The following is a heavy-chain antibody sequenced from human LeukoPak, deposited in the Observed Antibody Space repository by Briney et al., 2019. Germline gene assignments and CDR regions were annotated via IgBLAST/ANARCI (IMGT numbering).Heavy chain of an antibody. Sequence: MTSETLSLTCTVSGGSISSYYWSWIRQPPGKGLEWIGYIYYSGSTNYNPSLKSRVTISVDTSKNQFSLKLSSVTAADTAVYYCARALLQYSSGWYFDYWGQGTLVTVSS. CDR1: GGSISSYY. D-gene: IGHD6-19*01. CDR2: IYYSGST. CDR3: ARALLQYSSGWYFDY. J-gene: IGHJ4*02. V-gene: IGHV4-59*01.